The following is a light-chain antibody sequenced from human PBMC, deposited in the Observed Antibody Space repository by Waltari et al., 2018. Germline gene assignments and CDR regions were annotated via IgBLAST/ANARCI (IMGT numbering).Light chain of an antibody. CDR3: QVWDIITDRVL. J-gene: IGLJ2*01. Sequence: SHDLTQPPSVSVSPGQTARITCGGDNFGSKNVHGYQQKPPQAPVVVIYYDSGRPSGIPERFSGSKSGNTATLTIRGVEAGDEADYYCQVWDIITDRVLFGGGTRLTVL. V-gene: IGLV3-21*01. CDR1: NFGSKN. CDR2: YDS.